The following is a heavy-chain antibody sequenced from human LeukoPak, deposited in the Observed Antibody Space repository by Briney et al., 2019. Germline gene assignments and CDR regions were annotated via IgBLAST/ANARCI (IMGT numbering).Heavy chain of an antibody. J-gene: IGHJ4*02. CDR3: AKVNLVRDYYGSGSWDY. CDR1: GFTFSSYW. Sequence: GGSLRLSCAASGFTFSSYWMSWVRQAPGKGLEWVANIKQDGSEKYYVDSVKGRFTISRDNSKNTLYQQMNSLRAEDTAVYYCAKVNLVRDYYGSGSWDYWGQGTLVTVSS. CDR2: IKQDGSEK. D-gene: IGHD3-10*01. V-gene: IGHV3-7*01.